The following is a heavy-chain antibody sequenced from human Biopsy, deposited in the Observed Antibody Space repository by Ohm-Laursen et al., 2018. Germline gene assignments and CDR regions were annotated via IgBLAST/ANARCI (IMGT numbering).Heavy chain of an antibody. D-gene: IGHD5-18*01. V-gene: IGHV4-34*01. J-gene: IGHJ6*02. CDR3: ARGVLVTKYITAWYGLATYPKPSGFEYRGMDV. Sequence: SETLSLTCAVSGGSFNDYSRTWIRRSPGKGLEWIGEIKQSGDTKYNPSLKSRVTISADTSKNQFSLKLTSVTAADTALYFCARGVLVTKYITAWYGLATYPKPSGFEYRGMDVWGQGTTVTVSS. CDR2: IKQSGDT. CDR1: GGSFNDYS.